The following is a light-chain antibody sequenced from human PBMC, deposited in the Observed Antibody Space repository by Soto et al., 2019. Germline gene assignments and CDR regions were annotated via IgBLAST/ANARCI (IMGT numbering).Light chain of an antibody. CDR2: SAS. J-gene: IGKJ1*01. CDR3: QQYTNWLKT. V-gene: IGKV3-15*01. Sequence: EIVLTQSPATLSVSPGERATLSCRASQSVSSNLAWYQQKPGQAPRLLIDSASTRATGSPARFSGSGSGTEFTLTISSLQSEDFAVYYCQQYTNWLKTFGQGTKVDIK. CDR1: QSVSSN.